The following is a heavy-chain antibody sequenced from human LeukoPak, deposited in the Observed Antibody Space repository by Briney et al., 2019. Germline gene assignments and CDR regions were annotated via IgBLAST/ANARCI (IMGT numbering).Heavy chain of an antibody. V-gene: IGHV3-9*03. CDR1: GLTFDDYA. CDR3: AKGLSSSWYGYFDY. CDR2: ISWNSGSI. Sequence: GRSLRLSCAASGLTFDDYAIHWVRQAPGKGLEWVSGISWNSGSIGYADSVKGRFTISRDNAKKSLYLQMHSLRAEDMALYYCAKGLSSSWYGYFDYWGQGTLVTVSS. D-gene: IGHD6-13*01. J-gene: IGHJ4*02.